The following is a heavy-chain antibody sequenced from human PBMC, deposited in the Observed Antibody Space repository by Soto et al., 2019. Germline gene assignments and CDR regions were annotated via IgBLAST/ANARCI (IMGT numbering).Heavy chain of an antibody. Sequence: EVQLLESGGGLVQPGGSLRLSCAASGFTFSSYAMRWVRQAPGKGLEWVSAISGSGGSTYYADSVKGRFTISRDNSKNRLYLQMNSLRAEDTAVYYCAKIMWYDFWSGYYFDYWGQGTLVTVSS. J-gene: IGHJ4*02. CDR1: GFTFSSYA. CDR3: AKIMWYDFWSGYYFDY. CDR2: ISGSGGST. V-gene: IGHV3-23*01. D-gene: IGHD3-3*01.